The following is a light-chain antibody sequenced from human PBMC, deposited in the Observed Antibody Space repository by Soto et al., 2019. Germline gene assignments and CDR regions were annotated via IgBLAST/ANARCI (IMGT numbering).Light chain of an antibody. J-gene: IGKJ1*01. CDR1: QSVSGA. Sequence: ERQITLSPPSLRMYNGERATLSCRTSQSVSGALAWYHQKPGQAPRLLIHGASTRAPGFPARFSGSGSGTEFTLTISSLQSEDLAVYYCQQYNNWPPTFGQGTKVDI. V-gene: IGKV3-15*01. CDR2: GAS. CDR3: QQYNNWPPT.